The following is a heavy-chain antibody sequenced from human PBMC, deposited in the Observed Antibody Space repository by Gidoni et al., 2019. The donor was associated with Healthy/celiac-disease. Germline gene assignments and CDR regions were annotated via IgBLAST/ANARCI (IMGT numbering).Heavy chain of an antibody. CDR3: ARVFGSSGPKHRPYFDY. CDR1: GGSISSGGYY. Sequence: QVQLQESGPGLVKPSQTLSLTCTVSGGSISSGGYYWSWIRQHPGKGLKSRVTISVDTSKNQFSLKLSSVTAADTAVYYCARVFGSSGPKHRPYFDYWGQGTLVTVSS. J-gene: IGHJ4*02. V-gene: IGHV4-31*03. D-gene: IGHD3-22*01.